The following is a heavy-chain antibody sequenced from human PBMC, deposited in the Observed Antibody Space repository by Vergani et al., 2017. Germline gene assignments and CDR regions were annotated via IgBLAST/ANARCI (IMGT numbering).Heavy chain of an antibody. CDR3: ARDLRGPRDYFDY. V-gene: IGHV3-66*02. Sequence: EVQLVESGGGLVQPGGSLRLSCAASGFTVSSNYMSWVLQAPGKGLEWVSVIYSGGSTYYADSVKGRFTISRDNSKNTLYLQMNSLRAEDTAVYYCARDLRGPRDYFDYWGQGTLVTVSS. D-gene: IGHD4-17*01. CDR1: GFTVSSNY. CDR2: IYSGGST. J-gene: IGHJ4*02.